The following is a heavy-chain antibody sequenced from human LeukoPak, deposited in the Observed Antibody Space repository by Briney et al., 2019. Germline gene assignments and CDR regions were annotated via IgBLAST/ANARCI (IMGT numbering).Heavy chain of an antibody. V-gene: IGHV4-38-2*01. CDR3: ARVNRDYGDYVDY. D-gene: IGHD4-17*01. CDR1: GYSISSGYY. Sequence: SETVCLTCAVSGYSISSGYYWGWIRQPPGKGLEWIGSIYHSGSTYYNPSLKSRVTISVDTSKNQFSLKLSSVTAADTAVYYCARVNRDYGDYVDYWGQGTLVTVSS. CDR2: IYHSGST. J-gene: IGHJ4*02.